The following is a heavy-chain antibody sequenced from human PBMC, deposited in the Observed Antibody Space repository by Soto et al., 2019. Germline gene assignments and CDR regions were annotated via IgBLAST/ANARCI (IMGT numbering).Heavy chain of an antibody. D-gene: IGHD2-8*01. Sequence: EVQLVESGGGLVQPGEALRLSCAASGFTFTKYWMHWVRLAPGKGPVWVSYISSDGTTTDYADSVKGRFTISRDNANNMLYLQMDSLRVEDTAVYYCAIQDCTNDVCLEAAVTVGGALEYWGHGAQVTVSS. V-gene: IGHV3-74*01. J-gene: IGHJ4*01. CDR2: ISSDGTTT. CDR3: AIQDCTNDVCLEAAVTVGGALEY. CDR1: GFTFTKYW.